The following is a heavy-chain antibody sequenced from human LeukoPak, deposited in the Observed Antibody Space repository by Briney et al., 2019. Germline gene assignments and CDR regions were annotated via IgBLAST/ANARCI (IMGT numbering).Heavy chain of an antibody. V-gene: IGHV5-51*01. CDR3: ARLSGWGFYSSRWNGFYLDY. D-gene: IGHD6-13*01. J-gene: IGHJ4*02. CDR1: EYSFTTNW. CDR2: IYPGDSDT. Sequence: GESLKISCKGSEYSFTTNWIGWVRQVPGKGLEWIGIIYPGDSDTTYSPSFQGQVTISADKSTNTAYLQWSSLKASDTAMYYCARLSGWGFYSSRWNGFYLDYWGQGTLVTVSS.